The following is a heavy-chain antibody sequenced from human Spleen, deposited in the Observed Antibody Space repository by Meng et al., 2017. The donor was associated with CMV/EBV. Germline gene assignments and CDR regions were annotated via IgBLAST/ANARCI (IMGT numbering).Heavy chain of an antibody. J-gene: IGHJ4*02. Sequence: QLPVPESGPGLVKPSATLSLTCTVSGGSISSSSYYWGWIRQPAGKGLEWIGRIYTSGSTNYNPSLKSRVTMSVDTSKNQFSLKLSSVTAADTAVYYCARVGSGSSKNDYWGQGTLVTVSS. CDR1: GGSISSSSYY. V-gene: IGHV4-61*02. D-gene: IGHD1-26*01. CDR2: IYTSGST. CDR3: ARVGSGSSKNDY.